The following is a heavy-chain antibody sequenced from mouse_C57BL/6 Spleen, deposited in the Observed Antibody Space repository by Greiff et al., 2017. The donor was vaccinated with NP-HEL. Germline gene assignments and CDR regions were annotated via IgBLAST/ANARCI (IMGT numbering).Heavy chain of an antibody. Sequence: QVQLQQPGAELVKPGASVKLSCKASGYTFTSYWMHWVKQRPGQGLEWIGMIHPNSGSTNYNEKFKSKATLTVDKSSSTAYMQLSSLTSEDSAVYYCASFYYDYDDYAMDYWGQGTSVTVSS. V-gene: IGHV1-64*01. CDR3: ASFYYDYDDYAMDY. J-gene: IGHJ4*01. CDR1: GYTFTSYW. CDR2: IHPNSGST. D-gene: IGHD2-4*01.